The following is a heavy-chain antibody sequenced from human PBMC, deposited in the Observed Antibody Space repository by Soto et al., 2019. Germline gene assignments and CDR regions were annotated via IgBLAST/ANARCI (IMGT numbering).Heavy chain of an antibody. V-gene: IGHV3-33*01. J-gene: IGHJ4*02. CDR3: ARDPGNDEAMDY. D-gene: IGHD1-1*01. CDR2: IWHDGKNK. Sequence: QVQVVESGGGVVQPGRSLRLSCAASGFTFSGFGMHWVRQAPGKGLEWVAVIWHDGKNKYYADSAKGRFTISRDNSKNTLYLQMNSLRAEDTAVYYCARDPGNDEAMDYWGQGTLVTFSS. CDR1: GFTFSGFG.